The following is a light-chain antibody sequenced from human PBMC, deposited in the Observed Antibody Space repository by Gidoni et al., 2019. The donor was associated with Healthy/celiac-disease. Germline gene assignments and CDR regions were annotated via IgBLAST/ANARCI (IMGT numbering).Light chain of an antibody. CDR1: QSLLHSNGYNY. Sequence: DIVMTHSPLSLPVTPGAPASISCRSSQSLLHSNGYNYLDWYRQKPGQSPRLLIYLGSNRAPGVPDRFSGSGSGTDFTLKISRVEAEDVGVYYCMQALQTPRTFGQGTKLEIK. CDR2: LGS. V-gene: IGKV2-28*01. CDR3: MQALQTPRT. J-gene: IGKJ2*01.